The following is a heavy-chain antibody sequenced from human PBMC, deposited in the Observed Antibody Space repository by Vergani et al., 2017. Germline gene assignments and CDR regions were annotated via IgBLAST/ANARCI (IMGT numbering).Heavy chain of an antibody. D-gene: IGHD2-2*01. CDR3: AKGLGSTACHHCYPYFDF. CDR2: ISYDESDK. V-gene: IGHV3-30*19. Sequence: QGQLVESGGGIVQPGRSLTLSCVASRYTFKTYGMHWVRQAPGKGLEWVSLISYDESDKFYTESVRGRFTISRDNAKNTVYLQMDSLTIEDTAVYFCAKGLGSTACHHCYPYFDFWGPGTLVTVSS. CDR1: RYTFKTYG. J-gene: IGHJ4*01.